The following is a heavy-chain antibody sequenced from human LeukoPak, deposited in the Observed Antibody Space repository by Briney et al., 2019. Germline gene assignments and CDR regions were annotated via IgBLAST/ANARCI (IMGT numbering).Heavy chain of an antibody. Sequence: ASVKVSCKASGGTFSSYAISWVRQAPGQGLEWMGGIIPIFGTANYAQKFQGRVTITADESTSTAYMELSSLRSDDTAVYYCARQYYDFWSGYNYFDYWGQGTLVTVSS. D-gene: IGHD3-3*01. CDR1: GGTFSSYA. J-gene: IGHJ4*02. CDR3: ARQYYDFWSGYNYFDY. V-gene: IGHV1-69*13. CDR2: IIPIFGTA.